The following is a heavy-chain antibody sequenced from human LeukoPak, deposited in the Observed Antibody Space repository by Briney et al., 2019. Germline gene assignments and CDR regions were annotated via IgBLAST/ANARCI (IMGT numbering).Heavy chain of an antibody. J-gene: IGHJ5*02. CDR2: INHSGST. D-gene: IGHD2-2*01. V-gene: IGHV4-34*01. CDR3: ARGSKDIVVVPAAMWVNWFDP. CDR1: GGSFSGYY. Sequence: SETLSLICAVYGGSFSGYYWSWIRQPPGKGLEWIGEINHSGSTNYNPSLKSRVTISVDTSKNQFSLKLSSVTAADTAVYYCARGSKDIVVVPAAMWVNWFDPWRQGTLVTVSS.